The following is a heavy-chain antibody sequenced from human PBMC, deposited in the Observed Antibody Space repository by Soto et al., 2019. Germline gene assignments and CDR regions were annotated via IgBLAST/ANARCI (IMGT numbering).Heavy chain of an antibody. CDR1: GGSISSGGYS. V-gene: IGHV4-30-2*01. CDR3: ARQGYCTNGVCYRDSWFDS. J-gene: IGHJ5*01. Sequence: SETLSLTCGVSGGSISSGGYSWCWIRQPPGKGLEWIGYIYHSGSTYYNPSLKSRVTISVDRSKNQFSLKLSSVTAADTAVYYCARQGYCTNGVCYRDSWFDSWGQGTLVTGS. CDR2: IYHSGST. D-gene: IGHD2-8*01.